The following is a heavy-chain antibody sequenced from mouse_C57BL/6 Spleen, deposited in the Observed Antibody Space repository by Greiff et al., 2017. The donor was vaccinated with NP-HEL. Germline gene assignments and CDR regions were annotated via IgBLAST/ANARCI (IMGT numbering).Heavy chain of an antibody. V-gene: IGHV1-18*01. Sequence: VQLQQSGPELVKPVASVKIPCKASGYTFTDYNMDWVKQSHGKSLEWIGDINPNNGGTIYNQKFKGKATLTVDKSSSTAYMELRSLTSEDTAVYYCARQGYDPYWYFDVWGTGTTVTVSS. CDR3: ARQGYDPYWYFDV. CDR2: INPNNGGT. CDR1: GYTFTDYN. J-gene: IGHJ1*03. D-gene: IGHD2-3*01.